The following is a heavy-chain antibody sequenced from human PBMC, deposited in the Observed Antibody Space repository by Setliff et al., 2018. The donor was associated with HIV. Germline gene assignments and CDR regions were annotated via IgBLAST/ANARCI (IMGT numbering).Heavy chain of an antibody. CDR3: ARVGPFEFDSSGYAEF. CDR2: ISPSGGAT. Sequence: GASVKVSCKASGYTFTSYYIHWVRQAPGQGLEWMGMISPSGGATTYAQKFQGRVTVTTDTSTSTAYMELRSLRSDDTAVYFCARVGPFEFDSSGYAEFWGQGTPVTVSS. V-gene: IGHV1-46*01. J-gene: IGHJ4*02. D-gene: IGHD3-22*01. CDR1: GYTFTSYY.